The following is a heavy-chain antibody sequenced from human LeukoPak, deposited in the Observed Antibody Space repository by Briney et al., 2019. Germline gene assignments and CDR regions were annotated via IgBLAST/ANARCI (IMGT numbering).Heavy chain of an antibody. J-gene: IGHJ6*03. V-gene: IGHV1-2*02. CDR2: INPNSGGT. CDR3: ARALSYYYYYMDV. Sequence: GASVKVSCKASGYTFTGYYMHWVRQAPGQGREWMGWINPNSGGTNYAQKFQGRVTMTRDTSISTAYMELSRLRSDDTAVYYCARALSYYYYYMDVWGKGTTVTVSS. CDR1: GYTFTGYY.